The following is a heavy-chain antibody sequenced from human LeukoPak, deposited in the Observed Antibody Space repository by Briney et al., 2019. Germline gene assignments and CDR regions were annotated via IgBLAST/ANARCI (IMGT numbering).Heavy chain of an antibody. V-gene: IGHV3-48*01. J-gene: IGHJ4*02. CDR2: ISSSSTTI. D-gene: IGHD3-22*01. CDR3: ARGEYYDSSGYTS. CDR1: GFTFSSYS. Sequence: PGGSLRLSCAASGFTFSSYSMTWVRQAPGKGLEWLSYISSSSTTIYYADSVKGRFTISRDNAKNSLYLQMNSLRAEDTALYYCARGEYYDSSGYTSWGQGTLVTVSS.